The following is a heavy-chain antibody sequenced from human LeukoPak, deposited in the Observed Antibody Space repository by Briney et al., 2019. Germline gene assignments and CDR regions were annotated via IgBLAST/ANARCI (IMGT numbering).Heavy chain of an antibody. CDR1: GFTFSSYS. D-gene: IGHD3-22*01. Sequence: GSLRLSCAASGFTFSSYSITWVRQAPRKGLVWVSPINSCGGTTNYADSVKGRFTISRDNAKNTLYLQMNSLRAEDTAEYYCARGDSLLVDSSSYFRDAFDVWGQGTMVTVSS. CDR2: INSCGGTT. CDR3: ARGDSLLVDSSSYFRDAFDV. V-gene: IGHV3-74*01. J-gene: IGHJ3*01.